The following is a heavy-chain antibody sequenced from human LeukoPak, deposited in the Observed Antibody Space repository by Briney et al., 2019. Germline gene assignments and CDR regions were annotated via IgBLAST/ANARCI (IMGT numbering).Heavy chain of an antibody. D-gene: IGHD5-18*01. Sequence: SETLSLTCTVSGGSISSGGFYWSWIRQHPGKGLEWLGYIYYSGTTYYDPSLKSRVTFSVDTSKNQFSLKLNPVTAADTALYYCARGTTDGYSYGRFDYWGQGTLVTVSS. J-gene: IGHJ4*02. CDR3: ARGTTDGYSYGRFDY. V-gene: IGHV4-31*03. CDR1: GGSISSGGFY. CDR2: IYYSGTT.